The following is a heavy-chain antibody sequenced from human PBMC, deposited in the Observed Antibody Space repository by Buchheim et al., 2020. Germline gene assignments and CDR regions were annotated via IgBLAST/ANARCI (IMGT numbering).Heavy chain of an antibody. CDR2: ISYDGSNK. D-gene: IGHD6-25*01. J-gene: IGHJ6*02. Sequence: QVQLVESGGGVVQPGRSLRLSCAASGFTFSSYAMHWVRQAPGKGLEWVAVISYDGSNKYYADSVKGRFTISRDNSKNTLFFQMNSLRAEDTAVYYCAREKRRRGYTKPTDYYGMDVWGQGTT. V-gene: IGHV3-30*14. CDR3: AREKRRRGYTKPTDYYGMDV. CDR1: GFTFSSYA.